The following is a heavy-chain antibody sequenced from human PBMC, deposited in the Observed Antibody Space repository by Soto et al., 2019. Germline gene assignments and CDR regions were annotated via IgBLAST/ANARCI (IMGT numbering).Heavy chain of an antibody. Sequence: QVQLVQSGAEVKKPGSSVKVSCKASGGTFSSYAISWVRQAPGQGLEWMGGIIPIFGTANYAQKFQGRVTITADESTSPAYMELSSLRSEDTAGYYCARLGTGEVQWDYWGQGTLVTVSS. CDR2: IIPIFGTA. CDR1: GGTFSSYA. D-gene: IGHD6-19*01. CDR3: ARLGTGEVQWDY. J-gene: IGHJ4*02. V-gene: IGHV1-69*01.